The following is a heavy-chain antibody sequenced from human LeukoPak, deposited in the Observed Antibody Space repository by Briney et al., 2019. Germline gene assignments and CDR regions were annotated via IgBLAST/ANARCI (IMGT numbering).Heavy chain of an antibody. D-gene: IGHD4-17*01. Sequence: GGSLRLPCAASGFTFSSYAMSWVRQAPGKGLEWVSAISGSGGSTYYADSVKGRFTISRDNSKNTLYLQMNSLRAEDTAVYYCAKDGSMYYGDQTGRHWYFDLWGRGTLVTVSS. V-gene: IGHV3-23*01. J-gene: IGHJ2*01. CDR3: AKDGSMYYGDQTGRHWYFDL. CDR2: ISGSGGST. CDR1: GFTFSSYA.